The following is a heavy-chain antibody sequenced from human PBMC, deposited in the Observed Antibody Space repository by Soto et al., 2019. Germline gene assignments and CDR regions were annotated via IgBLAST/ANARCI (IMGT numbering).Heavy chain of an antibody. D-gene: IGHD4-17*01. CDR1: GFMFSTYA. CDR2: IGSSGEST. CDR3: AHPRGYGVFDAVDI. V-gene: IGHV3-23*01. J-gene: IGHJ3*02. Sequence: GGSLRLSCAASGFMFSTYAMNWVRQAPGKGLEWVSAIGSSGESTYYADSVRGRSSISRDNSINTLYLQMRSLRPEDTAVYYCAHPRGYGVFDAVDIWGQGTMVTVSS.